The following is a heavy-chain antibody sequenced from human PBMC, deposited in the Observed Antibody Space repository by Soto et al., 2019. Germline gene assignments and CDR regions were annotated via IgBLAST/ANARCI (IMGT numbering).Heavy chain of an antibody. J-gene: IGHJ5*02. D-gene: IGHD2-15*01. V-gene: IGHV1-18*01. Sequence: QVQLVQSGAEVKKPGASVKVSCKASGYTFTSYGISWVRQAPGQGLEWMGWISAYNGNTNYAPKLQGRVTMTTDTSTSTADMELRSLRSDDTAVYYCAYCSGGSCYANWFDPWGQGTLVTVSS. CDR3: AYCSGGSCYANWFDP. CDR1: GYTFTSYG. CDR2: ISAYNGNT.